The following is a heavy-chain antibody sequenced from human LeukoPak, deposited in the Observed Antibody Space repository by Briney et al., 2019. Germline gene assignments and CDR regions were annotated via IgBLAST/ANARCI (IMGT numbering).Heavy chain of an antibody. D-gene: IGHD2-15*01. CDR1: GFTFGSYS. CDR3: AKVVGYCSASSCSRQYFDS. J-gene: IGHJ4*02. V-gene: IGHV3-23*01. CDR2: ISGSSDRR. Sequence: GGSLRLSCAASGFTFGSYSMTWVRQAPGKGLEWVSTISGSSDRRYYADSVKGRFTISRDNLKNTVYLQMSSLRAEDTAIFFCAKVVGYCSASSCSRQYFDSWGQGTRVTLSS.